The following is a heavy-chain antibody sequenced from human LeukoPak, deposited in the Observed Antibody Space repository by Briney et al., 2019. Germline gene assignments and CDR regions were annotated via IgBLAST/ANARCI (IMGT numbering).Heavy chain of an antibody. J-gene: IGHJ4*02. Sequence: GGSLRLSCAASGFTFSDYYMSWIRQAPGKGLEGVSYISSSGSTIYYADSVKGRLTISRDNAKNSLYLQMNSLRAEDTAVYYCARDLQSLAAGFDYWGQGTLVTVSS. CDR1: GFTFSDYY. D-gene: IGHD6-19*01. CDR2: ISSSGSTI. V-gene: IGHV3-11*04. CDR3: ARDLQSLAAGFDY.